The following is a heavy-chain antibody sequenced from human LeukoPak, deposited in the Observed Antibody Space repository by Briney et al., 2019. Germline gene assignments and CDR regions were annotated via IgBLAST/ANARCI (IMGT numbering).Heavy chain of an antibody. CDR2: LWYDGSNE. V-gene: IGHV3-33*06. D-gene: IGHD4-17*01. Sequence: PGGSLRLSCVASGFTFRGYGMHWVRQAPGKGLEWLSLLWYDGSNEYYADSVKGRFTISRDNSTNTLYLQMNSLRAEDTAVYYCAKGMTTGPRSVYHYMDVWGKGTTITVSS. CDR1: GFTFRGYG. CDR3: AKGMTTGPRSVYHYMDV. J-gene: IGHJ6*03.